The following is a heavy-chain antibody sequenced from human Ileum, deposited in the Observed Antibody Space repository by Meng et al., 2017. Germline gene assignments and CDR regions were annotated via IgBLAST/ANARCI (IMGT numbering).Heavy chain of an antibody. J-gene: IGHJ4*02. CDR2: IHPSGNT. D-gene: IGHD3-9*01. V-gene: IGHV4-34*01. CDR1: CGSFYKFY. CDR3: ARGDDWAKSGNF. Sequence: GPFKPSSTPSLTCAVYCGSFYKFYLTWIRQSPGKGLEWIGEIHPSGNTYYSPSLQSRVTITLDTSKNQFSLTLNSVTAADTAVYYCARGDDWAKSGNFWGQGTLVTVFS.